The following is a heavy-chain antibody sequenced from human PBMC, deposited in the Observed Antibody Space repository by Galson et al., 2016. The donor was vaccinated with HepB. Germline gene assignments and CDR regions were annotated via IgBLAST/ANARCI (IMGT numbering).Heavy chain of an antibody. D-gene: IGHD2-15*01. Sequence: SLRLSCAASGITFGNAYMGWVRQAPGKGLEWVGRIKRKTDGGTTYYAAPVKGRFTISRDDSKSTLYLQMNSLNTEDTAVYYCTTGSCSGVGCYSFNYWGQGTLVTVSS. CDR2: IKRKTDGGTT. CDR1: GITFGNAY. J-gene: IGHJ4*02. V-gene: IGHV3-15*01. CDR3: TTGSCSGVGCYSFNY.